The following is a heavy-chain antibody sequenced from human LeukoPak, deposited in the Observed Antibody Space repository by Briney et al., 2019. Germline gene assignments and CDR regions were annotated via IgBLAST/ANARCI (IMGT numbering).Heavy chain of an antibody. CDR2: IKEDGSEQ. D-gene: IGHD1-14*01. V-gene: IGHV3-7*01. CDR1: GFTFSGSA. CDR3: ARDSFETDIDY. Sequence: GGSLRLSCAASGFTFSGSAMHWVRQASGKGLEWVANIKEDGSEQYYADSLKGRFTISRDNVKNSLYLHINSLRAEDTAVYYCARDSFETDIDYWGQGTLVTVSS. J-gene: IGHJ4*02.